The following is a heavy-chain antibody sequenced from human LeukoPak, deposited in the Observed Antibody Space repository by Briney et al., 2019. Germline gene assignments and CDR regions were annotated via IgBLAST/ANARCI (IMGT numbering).Heavy chain of an antibody. V-gene: IGHV3-74*01. CDR1: GFSFSVYW. D-gene: IGHD3-16*01. CDR3: ARESTAVGDYYFDY. CDR2: IKTDGSIT. Sequence: GGSLRLSCAASGFSFSVYWMHWVRQAPGKGPVWVSRIKTDGSITDYADFVKGRFTISRDNAKNTLYLQMNSLRAEDLAVYYCARESTAVGDYYFDYWGQGILVAVSS. J-gene: IGHJ4*02.